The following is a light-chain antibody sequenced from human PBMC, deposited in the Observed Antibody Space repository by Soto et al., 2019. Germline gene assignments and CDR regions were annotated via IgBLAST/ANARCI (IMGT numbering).Light chain of an antibody. Sequence: QSVLTQPPSVSGAPGQRVTISCTGSSSNIGAGYDVHWYLQLPGTAPKLLIYVNSNRPSGVPDRFSGSKSGTSASLAITGLQAEDEADYYCQSYDSSLSAVGFGGGTKLTVL. J-gene: IGLJ2*01. CDR1: SSNIGAGYD. CDR2: VNS. V-gene: IGLV1-40*01. CDR3: QSYDSSLSAVG.